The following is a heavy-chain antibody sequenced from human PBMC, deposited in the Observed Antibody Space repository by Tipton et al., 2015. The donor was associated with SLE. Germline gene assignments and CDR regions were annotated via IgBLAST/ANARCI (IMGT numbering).Heavy chain of an antibody. CDR3: VLPPSDYVNAFDF. CDR2: INHSGST. J-gene: IGHJ3*01. CDR1: GGSFSGHF. V-gene: IGHV4-34*01. Sequence: GLVKPSETLSLTCAVYGGSFSGHFWTWIRQPPGKGLEWIGEINHSGSTNYNPSLKSRVTISVDTSKNQFSLKLTSVTAADTAVYYCVLPPSDYVNAFDFWGQGTMVTVSS. D-gene: IGHD4-17*01.